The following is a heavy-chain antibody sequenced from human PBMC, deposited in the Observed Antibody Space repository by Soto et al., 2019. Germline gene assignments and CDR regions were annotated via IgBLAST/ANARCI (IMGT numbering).Heavy chain of an antibody. CDR3: ARGYEYCSSTSCYGADV. V-gene: IGHV3-48*03. J-gene: IGHJ6*02. CDR2: ISSSGSTI. D-gene: IGHD2-2*01. CDR1: GFTFSSYE. Sequence: PGGPRRLSSAASGFTFSSYEMNWVRQAPGKGLEWVSYISSSGSTIYYADSVKGRFTISRDNAKNSLYLQMNSLRAEDTAVYYCARGYEYCSSTSCYGADVWGQGTTVTV.